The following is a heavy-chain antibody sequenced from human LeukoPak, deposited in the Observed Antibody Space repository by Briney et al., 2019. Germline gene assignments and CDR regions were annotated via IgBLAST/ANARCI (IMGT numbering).Heavy chain of an antibody. CDR3: ARSLRYFDWLNYGMDV. CDR1: GFTFSSYG. CDR2: IWYDGSNK. V-gene: IGHV3-33*01. Sequence: GGSLRLSCAASGFTFSSYGVHWVRQAPGKGLEWVAVIWYDGSNKYYADSVKGRFTISRDNSKNTLYLQMNSLRAEDTAVYYCARSLRYFDWLNYGMDVWGQGTTVTVSS. J-gene: IGHJ6*02. D-gene: IGHD3-9*01.